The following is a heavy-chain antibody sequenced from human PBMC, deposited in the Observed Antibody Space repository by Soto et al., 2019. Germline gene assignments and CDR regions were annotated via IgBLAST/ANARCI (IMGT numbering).Heavy chain of an antibody. J-gene: IGHJ4*02. CDR2: IKSKSVGGTV. D-gene: IGHD2-21*02. CDR3: ATCGGDCYLNY. Sequence: EVQLVESGGGLVKPGGSLRLSCAASGFTFTNAWMNWVRQAPGKGLEWVGRIKSKSVGGTVNYAAPVKGRFTISRDDSGNTLYLQTNSLKTEDTAVYYCATCGGDCYLNYWGQGALVTVSS. CDR1: GFTFTNAW. V-gene: IGHV3-15*01.